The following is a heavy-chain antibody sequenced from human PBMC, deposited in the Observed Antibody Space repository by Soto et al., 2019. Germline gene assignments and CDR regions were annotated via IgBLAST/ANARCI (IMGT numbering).Heavy chain of an antibody. V-gene: IGHV3-9*01. Sequence: EVLLVESGGASVQPGGSLRLSCAASGFTFDDHGMHWVRQGPGGGLEWVSGISWKSDSAGYADSVKGRFSISRDNTQNSLHLQMNSLRPEDTALYYCARDKGLYHDGIDVWGQGTTVTVSS. CDR3: ARDKGLYHDGIDV. CDR1: GFTFDDHG. CDR2: ISWKSDSA. J-gene: IGHJ6*02.